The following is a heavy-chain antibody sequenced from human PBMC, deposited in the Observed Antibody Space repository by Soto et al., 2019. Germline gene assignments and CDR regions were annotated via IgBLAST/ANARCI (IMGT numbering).Heavy chain of an antibody. Sequence: SETLSLTCTVSGGSISSGGYYWSWIRQHPGKGLEWIGYIYYSGSTYYNPSLKSRVTISVDTSKNQFSLKLSSVTAADTAVYYCARDQDPGGTKLLDAFDMWGQGTVVTVSS. V-gene: IGHV4-31*03. CDR2: IYYSGST. J-gene: IGHJ3*02. D-gene: IGHD1-26*01. CDR3: ARDQDPGGTKLLDAFDM. CDR1: GGSISSGGYY.